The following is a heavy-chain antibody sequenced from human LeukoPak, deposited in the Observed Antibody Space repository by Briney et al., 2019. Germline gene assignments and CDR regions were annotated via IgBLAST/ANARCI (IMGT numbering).Heavy chain of an antibody. V-gene: IGHV3-23*01. J-gene: IGHJ4*02. CDR2: ISSSDGST. CDR3: AKVVYYYDTSGYPPYYFDY. D-gene: IGHD3-22*01. CDR1: GFTFSSYA. Sequence: PGGSLRLSCAASGFTFSSYAMSWVRQAPGKGLEWVSAISSSDGSTYYADSVKGRFTISRDNSKNTLYLQMNSLRPEDTAVYYCAKVVYYYDTSGYPPYYFDYWGQGTLLTVSS.